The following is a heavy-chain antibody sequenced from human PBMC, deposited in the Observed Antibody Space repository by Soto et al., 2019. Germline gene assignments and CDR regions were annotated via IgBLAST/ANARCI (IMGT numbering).Heavy chain of an antibody. CDR3: ARGPVGACGGGRCSNVGFGP. CDR1: GGSISSGGYY. V-gene: IGHV4-31*03. CDR2: IYHSGST. Sequence: SETLSLTCTVSGGSISSGGYYWSWIRQHPGKGLEWIGYIYHSGSTYYNPSLKSRVTISEDTSKNQFSLKLSSVTAADTAVYYCARGPVGACGGGRCSNVGFGPWGQGTLVTVSS. D-gene: IGHD2-15*01. J-gene: IGHJ5*02.